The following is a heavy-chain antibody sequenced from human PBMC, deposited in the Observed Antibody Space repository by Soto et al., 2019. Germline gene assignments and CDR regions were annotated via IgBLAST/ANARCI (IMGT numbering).Heavy chain of an antibody. D-gene: IGHD5-12*01. V-gene: IGHV3-21*01. CDR1: GFTFSSYS. CDR2: ISSSSSYI. CDR3: ARDLDSGYDLGKEAFDY. Sequence: GGSLRLSCAASGFTFSSYSMNWVRQAPGKGLEWVSSISSSSSYIYYADSVKGRFTISRDNAKNSLYLQMNSLRAEDTAVYYCARDLDSGYDLGKEAFDYWGQGTLVTVSS. J-gene: IGHJ4*02.